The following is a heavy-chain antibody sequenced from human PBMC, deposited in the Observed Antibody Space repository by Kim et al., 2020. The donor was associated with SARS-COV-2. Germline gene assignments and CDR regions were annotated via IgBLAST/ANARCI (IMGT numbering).Heavy chain of an antibody. J-gene: IGHJ4*02. CDR1: GFTFSSYG. Sequence: GGSLRLSCAASGFTFSSYGMHWVRQAPGKGLEWVAVISYDGSNKYYADSVKDRFTISRDNSKNTLYLQMNSLRAEDTAVYYCAKDRAARPFYYWGQGTLVTVSS. CDR2: ISYDGSNK. V-gene: IGHV3-30*18. D-gene: IGHD6-6*01. CDR3: AKDRAARPFYY.